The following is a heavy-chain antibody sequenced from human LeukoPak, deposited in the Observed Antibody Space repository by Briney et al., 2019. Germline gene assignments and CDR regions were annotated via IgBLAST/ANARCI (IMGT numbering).Heavy chain of an antibody. CDR2: IKHDGSEK. Sequence: PGGSLRLSCAASGFTFSNSYMTWVRQAPGKGLEWVANIKHDGSEKFYVDSVKGRFTISRDNVKNSLYLQMNSLRAEDTAVYYCARWDDCSSTSCYATPLDYWGRGTLVTVSS. CDR1: GFTFSNSY. V-gene: IGHV3-7*01. D-gene: IGHD2-2*01. J-gene: IGHJ4*02. CDR3: ARWDDCSSTSCYATPLDY.